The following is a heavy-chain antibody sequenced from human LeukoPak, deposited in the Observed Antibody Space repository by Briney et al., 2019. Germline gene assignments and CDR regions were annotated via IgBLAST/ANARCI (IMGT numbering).Heavy chain of an antibody. CDR2: IGAYNGNT. J-gene: IGHJ4*02. V-gene: IGHV1-18*01. CDR1: GYTFTSYG. CDR3: ARGGDIVLMVYAVPSSDFDY. D-gene: IGHD2-8*01. Sequence: ASVKVSCEASGYTFTSYGISWVRQAPGQGLEWMGWIGAYNGNTNYAQKLQGRVTMTTDTSTSTAYMELRSLRSDDTAVYYCARGGDIVLMVYAVPSSDFDYWGQGTLVTVSS.